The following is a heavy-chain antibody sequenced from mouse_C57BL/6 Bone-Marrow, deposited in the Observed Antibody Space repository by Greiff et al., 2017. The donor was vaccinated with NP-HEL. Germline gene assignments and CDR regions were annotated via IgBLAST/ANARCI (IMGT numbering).Heavy chain of an antibody. D-gene: IGHD1-1*01. CDR1: GFNIKDDY. Sequence: VQLQQSGAELVRPGASVKLSCTASGFNIKDDYMHWVKQRPEQGLEWIGWIDPENGDTEYASKFQGKATITADTSSPTASLQLSSLTSADTAVYYCTQYYGSRGAKDYWGQGTSGTVTS. CDR3: TQYYGSRGAKDY. CDR2: IDPENGDT. V-gene: IGHV14-4*01. J-gene: IGHJ4*01.